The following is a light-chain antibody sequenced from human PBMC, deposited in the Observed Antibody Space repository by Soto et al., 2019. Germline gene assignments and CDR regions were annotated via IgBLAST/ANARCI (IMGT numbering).Light chain of an antibody. CDR1: RGISSW. CDR2: AAS. J-gene: IGKJ5*01. CDR3: QQANSFPIT. V-gene: IGKV1-12*01. Sequence: DIQMTQSPSSVSASVGDRVTITCRASRGISSWLAWYQQKPGKAPKLLIYAASSLQSEVPSRFSGSGSGTDFTLTISSLQPEDFATYYCQQANSFPITFGQGTRLEIK.